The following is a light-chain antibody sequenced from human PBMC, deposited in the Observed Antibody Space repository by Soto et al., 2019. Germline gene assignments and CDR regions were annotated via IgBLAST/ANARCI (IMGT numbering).Light chain of an antibody. J-gene: IGKJ2*01. CDR1: RTVFNF. CDR2: DAS. Sequence: EIALTQSPATLSLSPGERATLSCRANRTVFNFLIWYQQKPGQAPRLLIYDASNRATDIPARFSGTGSGTDFRLTISSLEPEDFALYFCQQRASWPYTFGPGTKLEIK. V-gene: IGKV3-11*01. CDR3: QQRASWPYT.